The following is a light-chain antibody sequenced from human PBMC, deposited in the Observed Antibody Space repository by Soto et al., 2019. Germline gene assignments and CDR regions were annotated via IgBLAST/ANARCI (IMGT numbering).Light chain of an antibody. CDR2: KAS. V-gene: IGKV1-5*03. Sequence: DIQMTQSPSTLSASVGDRVTITCRASQSISSWLAWYQQRPGRAPKLLIYKASNLEGGAPSRFSGSGSGTELTLTISSLHPDDFATYYCQQYYTYPWTFGPGTKVDIK. CDR3: QQYYTYPWT. CDR1: QSISSW. J-gene: IGKJ1*01.